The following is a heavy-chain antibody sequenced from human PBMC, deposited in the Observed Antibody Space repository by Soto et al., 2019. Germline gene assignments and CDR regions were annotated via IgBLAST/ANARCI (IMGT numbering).Heavy chain of an antibody. CDR3: AREWGRSYYYGMDV. Sequence: QVQLVDSGGGVVQPERSLRLSCRASGFIFSDYAIHWVRQAPVRGLEWVAVLIDDGYFQYYADSVKGRFTISSDKSNNTVYLHMSSLRVDDTAVYYCAREWGRSYYYGMDVWGQGTTVIVSS. D-gene: IGHD3-10*01. CDR1: GFIFSDYA. V-gene: IGHV3-30-3*01. J-gene: IGHJ6*02. CDR2: LIDDGYFQ.